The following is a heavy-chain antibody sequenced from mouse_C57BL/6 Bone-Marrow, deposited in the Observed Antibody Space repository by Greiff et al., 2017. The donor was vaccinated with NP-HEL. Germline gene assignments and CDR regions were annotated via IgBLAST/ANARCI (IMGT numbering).Heavy chain of an antibody. Sequence: QVHVKQPGAELVKPGASVKLSCKASGYTFTSYWMHWVKQRPGQGLEWIGMIHPNSGSTNYNEKFKSKATLTVDKSSSTAYMQLSSLTSEDSAVYYCARGWLPHFDYWGQGTTLTVSS. CDR1: GYTFTSYW. J-gene: IGHJ2*01. CDR3: ARGWLPHFDY. D-gene: IGHD2-3*01. V-gene: IGHV1-64*01. CDR2: IHPNSGST.